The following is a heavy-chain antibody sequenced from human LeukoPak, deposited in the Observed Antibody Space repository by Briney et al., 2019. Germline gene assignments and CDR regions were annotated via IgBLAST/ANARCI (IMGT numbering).Heavy chain of an antibody. Sequence: SETLSLTCTVSGGSISSYYWSWIRQPAGKGLEWIGRIYTSGSTNYNPSLKSRVTMSVDTSKNQFSLKLSSVTAADTAVYYCARDGFYDSSGYYPYNWFDPWGQGTLVTVSS. D-gene: IGHD3-22*01. V-gene: IGHV4-4*07. CDR2: IYTSGST. J-gene: IGHJ5*02. CDR1: GGSISSYY. CDR3: ARDGFYDSSGYYPYNWFDP.